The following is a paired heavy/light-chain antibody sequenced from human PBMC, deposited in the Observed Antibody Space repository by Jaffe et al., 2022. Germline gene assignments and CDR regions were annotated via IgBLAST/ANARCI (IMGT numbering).Light chain of an antibody. V-gene: IGKV1-5*03. CDR2: KAS. J-gene: IGKJ1*01. CDR1: QSISSW. Sequence: DIQMTQSPSTLSASVGDRVTITCRASQSISSWLAWYQQKPGKAPKLLIYKASSLESGVPSRFSGSGSGTEFTLTISSLQPDDFATYYCQQYNSYPSWTFGQGTKVEIK. CDR3: QQYNSYPSWT.
Heavy chain of an antibody. Sequence: QMQLVQSGPEVKKPGTSVKVSCKASGFTFTSSAVQWVRQARGQRLEWIGWIVVGSGNTNYAQKFQERVTITRDMSTSTAYMELSSLRSEDTAVYYCAADNHRIYYDFWSGPDAFDIWGQGTMVTVSS. J-gene: IGHJ3*02. CDR3: AADNHRIYYDFWSGPDAFDI. CDR2: IVVGSGNT. V-gene: IGHV1-58*01. D-gene: IGHD3-3*01. CDR1: GFTFTSSA.